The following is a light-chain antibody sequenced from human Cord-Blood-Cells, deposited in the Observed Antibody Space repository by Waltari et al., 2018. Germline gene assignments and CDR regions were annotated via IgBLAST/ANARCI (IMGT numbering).Light chain of an antibody. Sequence: QSALTQPASVSGSPGQSITISCTGTSSDVGSYNLVSWYQQHPGKAPNLMIYEGSKRPSGVSNRFSGSKSGNTASLTISGLQADDEADYYCCSYAGSSTFYVFGTGTKATVL. CDR2: EGS. CDR1: SSDVGSYNL. V-gene: IGLV2-23*01. CDR3: CSYAGSSTFYV. J-gene: IGLJ1*01.